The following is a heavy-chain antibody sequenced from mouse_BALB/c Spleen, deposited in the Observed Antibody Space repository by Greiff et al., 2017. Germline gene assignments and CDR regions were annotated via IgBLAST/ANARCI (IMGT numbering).Heavy chain of an antibody. Sequence: EVMLVESGGGLVKPGGSLKLSCAASGFTFSSYAMSWVRQSPEKRLEWVAEISSGGRYTYYPDTVTGRFTISRDNAKNTLYLEMSSLRSEDTAMYYCAREGTDWDWLAYWGQGTLVTVSA. CDR1: GFTFSSYA. V-gene: IGHV5-9-4*01. J-gene: IGHJ3*01. CDR3: AREGTDWDWLAY. D-gene: IGHD4-1*01. CDR2: ISSGGRYT.